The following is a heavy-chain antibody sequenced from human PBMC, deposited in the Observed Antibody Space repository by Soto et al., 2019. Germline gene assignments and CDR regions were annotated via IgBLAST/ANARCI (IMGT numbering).Heavy chain of an antibody. V-gene: IGHV4-34*01. CDR3: ARGVDSWSGYLF. D-gene: IGHD3-3*01. CDR2: IHHSGST. CDR1: GWSFDGYY. Sequence: PSETLSLPGSLYGWSFDGYYWSWIRQSPGKGLEWIGEIHHSGSTKYNPSLKSRVSLSVDTSTKQFSLKMTSMTAADRGVYYCARGVDSWSGYLFWGQGTPVTVSS. J-gene: IGHJ4*02.